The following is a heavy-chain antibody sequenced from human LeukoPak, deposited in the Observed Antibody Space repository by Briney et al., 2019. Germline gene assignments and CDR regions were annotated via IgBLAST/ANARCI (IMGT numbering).Heavy chain of an antibody. CDR1: GFTFSSYP. D-gene: IGHD6-19*01. CDR2: ISYDGSNK. V-gene: IGHV3-30*04. Sequence: GGSLRLSCAASGFTFSSYPMHWVRQAPGKGLEWVAIISYDGSNKYYADSVKGRFTISRDNSKNTLYLQMNSLRAEDTAVYYCAKDAQWLVQWESGVDYWGQGTLVTVSS. J-gene: IGHJ4*02. CDR3: AKDAQWLVQWESGVDY.